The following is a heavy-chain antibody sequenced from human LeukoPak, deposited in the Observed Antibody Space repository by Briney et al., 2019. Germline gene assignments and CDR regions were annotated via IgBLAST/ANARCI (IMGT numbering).Heavy chain of an antibody. CDR3: ARGSTQVTTYGEHYYYYMDV. CDR2: IYPGDSDT. CDR1: GYSFTSYW. J-gene: IGHJ6*03. V-gene: IGHV5-51*01. Sequence: GASLQISCKGSGYSFTSYWIGWVGQLPGKGLEWMGIIYPGDSDTRYSPSFQGQVTISADKSISTAYLQWSSLKASDTAMYYCARGSTQVTTYGEHYYYYMDVWGKGTTVTISS. D-gene: IGHD4-17*01.